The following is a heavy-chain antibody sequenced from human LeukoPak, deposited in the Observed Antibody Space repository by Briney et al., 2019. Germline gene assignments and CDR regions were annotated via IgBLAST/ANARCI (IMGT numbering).Heavy chain of an antibody. D-gene: IGHD2-2*01. CDR1: GGSISSYY. J-gene: IGHJ4*02. Sequence: PSETLSLSCTVSGGSISSYYWSWIRQPPGKGLEYIGYIYYSGSTNYNPSLESRVTISVDTSKNQFSLKLSSVTAADTAVYYCARAPTVLVGYCSSSSCQADYWGQGTLVTVSS. CDR3: ARAPTVLVGYCSSSSCQADY. V-gene: IGHV4-59*01. CDR2: IYYSGST.